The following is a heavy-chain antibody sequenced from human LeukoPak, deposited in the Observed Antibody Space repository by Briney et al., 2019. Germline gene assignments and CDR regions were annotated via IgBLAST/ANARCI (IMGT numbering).Heavy chain of an antibody. CDR1: GYTFTDYY. CDR3: ATDSPAVAATFDY. J-gene: IGHJ4*02. CDR2: VDPEDGET. V-gene: IGHV1-69-2*01. Sequence: ASVKVSCKVSGYTFTDYYMHWVQQAPGKGLEWMGLVDPEDGETIYAEKFQGRVTIPADTSTDTAYMELSSLRSEDTAVYYCATDSPAVAATFDYWGQGTLVTVSS. D-gene: IGHD6-19*01.